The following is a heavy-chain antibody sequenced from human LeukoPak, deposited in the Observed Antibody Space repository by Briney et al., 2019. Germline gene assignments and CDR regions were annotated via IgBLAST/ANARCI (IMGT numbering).Heavy chain of an antibody. CDR2: ISYDGSNK. CDR3: AREPSYYGTLYYFDY. V-gene: IGHV3-30*04. CDR1: GFSFSSYA. Sequence: PGGSLRLSCAASGFSFSSYAMHWVRQAPGKGLEWVAVISYDGSNKYYADSVKGRFTISRDNSKNTLYLQMNSLRAEDTAVYYCAREPSYYGTLYYFDYWGQGTLVTVSS. D-gene: IGHD3-10*01. J-gene: IGHJ4*02.